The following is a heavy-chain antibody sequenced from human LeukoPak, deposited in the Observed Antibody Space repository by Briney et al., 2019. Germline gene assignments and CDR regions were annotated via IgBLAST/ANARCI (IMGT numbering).Heavy chain of an antibody. CDR2: ISGSGGST. V-gene: IGHV3-23*01. J-gene: IGHJ4*02. D-gene: IGHD3-22*01. CDR3: TKEGVKDDSSGYYYWYFDY. Sequence: PGGSLSLSCAASGFTFSSYAMSWVRQAPGKGLEWVSAISGSGGSTYYADSVKGRFTISRDNSKNTLYLQMNSLRAEDTAVYYCTKEGVKDDSSGYYYWYFDYWGQGTLVTVSS. CDR1: GFTFSSYA.